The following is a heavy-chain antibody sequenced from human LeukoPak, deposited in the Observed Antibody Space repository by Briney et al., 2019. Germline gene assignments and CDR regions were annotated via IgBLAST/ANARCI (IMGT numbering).Heavy chain of an antibody. D-gene: IGHD5-24*01. V-gene: IGHV3-48*01. Sequence: PGGSLRLSCAASGFTFSIYTMNWVRQSPGKGLEWISSITSSSSSMYYADSVKGRFTISRDNAKKSLYLQMNSLRAEDTAVYYCASANYRDWFDPWGQGTLVTVSS. J-gene: IGHJ5*02. CDR2: ITSSSSSM. CDR3: ASANYRDWFDP. CDR1: GFTFSIYT.